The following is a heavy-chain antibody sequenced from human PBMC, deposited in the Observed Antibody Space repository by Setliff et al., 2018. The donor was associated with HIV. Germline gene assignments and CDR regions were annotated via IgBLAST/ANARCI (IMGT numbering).Heavy chain of an antibody. CDR3: ARGLNYYGSGSYLPLGY. Sequence: SETLSLTCALYGGSFSDYYWSWIRQPPGMGLEWIGEVNRGRRTNYNSSLKSRVTISIDTSRNQFSLKLSSVTAADTAVYYCARGLNYYGSGSYLPLGYWGQGTLVTVSS. D-gene: IGHD3-10*01. CDR2: VNRGRRT. J-gene: IGHJ4*02. V-gene: IGHV4-34*01. CDR1: GGSFSDYY.